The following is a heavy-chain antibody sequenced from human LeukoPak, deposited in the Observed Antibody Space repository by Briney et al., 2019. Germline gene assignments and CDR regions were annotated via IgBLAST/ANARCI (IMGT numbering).Heavy chain of an antibody. CDR1: GYTFTSYA. CDR2: INAGNGNT. Sequence: GSSVKVSCKASGYTFTSYAMHWVRQAPGQRLEWMGWINAGNGNTKYSQKFQGRVTITRDTSASTAYMELSSLRSEDTAVYYCARDLDSSREDVWGQGTTVTVSS. J-gene: IGHJ6*02. D-gene: IGHD3-22*01. CDR3: ARDLDSSREDV. V-gene: IGHV1-3*01.